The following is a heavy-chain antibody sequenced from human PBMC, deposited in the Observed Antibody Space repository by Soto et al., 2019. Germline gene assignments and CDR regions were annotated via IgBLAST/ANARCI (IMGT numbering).Heavy chain of an antibody. J-gene: IGHJ4*02. D-gene: IGHD3-22*01. V-gene: IGHV1-18*01. Sequence: QVQLVQSGAEVKKPGASVKVSCKASGYTFTSYGISWVRQAPGQGLEWMGWISAYNGNTNYAQKLQGRVTMTTDTSXXTAYMELRSLRSDDTAVYYCAKHYYDSSGYYPLDYWGQGTLVTVSS. CDR3: AKHYYDSSGYYPLDY. CDR1: GYTFTSYG. CDR2: ISAYNGNT.